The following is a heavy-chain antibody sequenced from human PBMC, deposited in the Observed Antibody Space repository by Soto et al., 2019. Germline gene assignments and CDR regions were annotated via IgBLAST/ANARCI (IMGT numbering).Heavy chain of an antibody. CDR2: ISGSGGST. Sequence: TGGSLRLSCAASGFTFSSYAMSWVRQAPGKGLEWVSAISGSGGSTYYADSVKGRFTISRDNSKNTLYLQMNSLRAEDTAVYYCAKSSLRAYYYDSSGYWVYWGQGTLVTVSA. CDR3: AKSSLRAYYYDSSGYWVY. V-gene: IGHV3-23*01. CDR1: GFTFSSYA. D-gene: IGHD3-22*01. J-gene: IGHJ4*02.